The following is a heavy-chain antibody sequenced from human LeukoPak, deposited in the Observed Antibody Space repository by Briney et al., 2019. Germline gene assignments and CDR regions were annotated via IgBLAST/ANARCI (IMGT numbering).Heavy chain of an antibody. CDR1: GFTFSSYA. D-gene: IGHD2-8*01. Sequence: PGGSLRLSCAAAGFTFSSYAMTWVRQAPGKGLEWVSTVSGSAGRTDYADSVKGRFTISRDNLKNTLYLQMTSLRAEDTAVYYCAKNRGHCVNGVCHNYYYMDVWGKGTTVTVSS. V-gene: IGHV3-23*01. CDR2: VSGSAGRT. J-gene: IGHJ6*03. CDR3: AKNRGHCVNGVCHNYYYMDV.